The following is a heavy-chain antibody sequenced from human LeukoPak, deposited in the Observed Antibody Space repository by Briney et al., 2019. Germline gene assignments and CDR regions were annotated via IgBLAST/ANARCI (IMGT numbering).Heavy chain of an antibody. J-gene: IGHJ5*02. CDR2: IDNDGSNT. V-gene: IGHV3-74*01. Sequence: PGGSLRLSCAASGFTFNNHWMHWVRQAPGKGLEWVSRIDNDGSNTIYADSVKARFTISRDNAKNTLYLQMDSLGAEVTAMYYCSRDRPHNWFDPWGQGTLVTVSS. CDR1: GFTFNNHW. CDR3: SRDRPHNWFDP.